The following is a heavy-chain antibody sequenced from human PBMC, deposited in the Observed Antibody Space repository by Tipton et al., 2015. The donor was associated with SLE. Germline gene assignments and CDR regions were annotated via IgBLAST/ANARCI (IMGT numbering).Heavy chain of an antibody. Sequence: TLSLTCTVSGGPISSSNYFWGWIRQSPGKGLEWIGSLYFTGTTYYNPSLNSRVTISVDTSKPQFSLRLSSVTAADTSIYYCVRDGAGDLGAFDVWGQGTLVTV. CDR3: VRDGAGDLGAFDV. J-gene: IGHJ3*01. CDR2: LYFTGTT. V-gene: IGHV4-39*07. D-gene: IGHD2-21*02. CDR1: GGPISSSNYF.